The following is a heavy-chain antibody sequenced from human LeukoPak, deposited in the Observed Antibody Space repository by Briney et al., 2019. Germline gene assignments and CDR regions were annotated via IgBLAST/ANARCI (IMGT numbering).Heavy chain of an antibody. V-gene: IGHV3-30*02. D-gene: IGHD2-2*02. CDR2: IRYDGSNK. Sequence: PGGSLRLSCAASGFTFSSYGMHWVRQAPGKGLEWVAFIRYDGSNKYYADSVKGRFTISRDNSKNTLYLQMNSLRAEDTAVYYCAVPNTSLDAFDIWGQGTMVTVSS. J-gene: IGHJ3*02. CDR1: GFTFSSYG. CDR3: AVPNTSLDAFDI.